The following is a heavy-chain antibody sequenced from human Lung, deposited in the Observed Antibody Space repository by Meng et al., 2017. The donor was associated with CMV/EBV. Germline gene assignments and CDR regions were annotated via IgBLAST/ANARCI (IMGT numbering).Heavy chain of an antibody. CDR3: LRRSGGSV. Sequence: QGQLGEAGPALVKPSETLSLPCAVSGGSITNHNWWAWVRQPPGKGLEWIGEIPHRGSSAYNPSLKSRVSMSIDKSKNQFSLKLTSVTAADTAVYHCLRRSGGSVWGQGTLVTVSS. CDR1: GGSITNHNW. CDR2: IPHRGSS. J-gene: IGHJ1*01. D-gene: IGHD3-10*01. V-gene: IGHV4-4*02.